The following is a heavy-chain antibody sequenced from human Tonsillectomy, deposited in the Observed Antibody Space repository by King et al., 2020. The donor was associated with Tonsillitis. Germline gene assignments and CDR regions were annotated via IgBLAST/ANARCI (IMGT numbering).Heavy chain of an antibody. J-gene: IGHJ4*02. CDR3: ARDVINYGVTFYFDA. CDR1: GFTFNNYE. Sequence: VQLVDSGGGLVQPGGSLRLSCVASGFTFNNYEMNWVRQAPGKGLEWVSYISSSGSRTHYADSVKGRFTISRDDAKNSLYLQMNNLRVEDTAVYYCARDVINYGVTFYFDAWGQGTPVTVSS. CDR2: ISSSGSRT. D-gene: IGHD2-8*01. V-gene: IGHV3-48*03.